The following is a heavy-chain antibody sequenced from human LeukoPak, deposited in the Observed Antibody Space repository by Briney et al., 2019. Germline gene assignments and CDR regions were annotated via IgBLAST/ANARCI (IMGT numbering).Heavy chain of an antibody. D-gene: IGHD5-12*01. CDR2: INPNSGGT. CDR1: GYTFTGYY. V-gene: IGHV1-2*02. Sequence: ASVKVSCKASGYTFTGYYMHWVRQAPGQGLEWMGWINPNSGGTNYAQKFQGRVTMTRDTSISTAYMELSRLRSDDTAAYYCARDRGQDIVATGWFDYWGQGTLVTVSS. J-gene: IGHJ4*02. CDR3: ARDRGQDIVATGWFDY.